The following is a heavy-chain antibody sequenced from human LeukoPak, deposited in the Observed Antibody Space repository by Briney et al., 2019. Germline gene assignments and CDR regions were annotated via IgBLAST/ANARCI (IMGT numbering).Heavy chain of an antibody. V-gene: IGHV4-34*01. Sequence: SETLSLTCAVSGGSFSGYYWNWIRQSPGKGLEWMGEINHNGSTNYNPSLKSRVTMSVDTSKNQSSLMLNSVTAADTAVYYCASCLYDGSGYSVDWRQGTVVSVSS. J-gene: IGHJ4*02. CDR3: ASCLYDGSGYSVD. CDR1: GGSFSGYY. D-gene: IGHD3-22*01. CDR2: INHNGST.